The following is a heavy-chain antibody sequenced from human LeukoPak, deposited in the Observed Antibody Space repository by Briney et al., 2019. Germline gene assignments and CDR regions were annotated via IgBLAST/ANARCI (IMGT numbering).Heavy chain of an antibody. CDR3: ASRPADTTWYGVFDY. Sequence: SETLSLTCSLSGGSINSHYWRWIRQPPGKRREGRGYIFNTGTTNYNPSLARRVTMSVDTSSAQLFLRLSPVTAADTAISSCASRPADTTWYGVFDYWSEGTLVTVSS. D-gene: IGHD3-10*01. V-gene: IGHV4-59*11. J-gene: IGHJ4*02. CDR2: IFNTGTT. CDR1: GGSINSHY.